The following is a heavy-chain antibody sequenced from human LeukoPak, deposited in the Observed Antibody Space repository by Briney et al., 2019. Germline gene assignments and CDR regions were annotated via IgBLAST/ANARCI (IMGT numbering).Heavy chain of an antibody. D-gene: IGHD1-26*01. V-gene: IGHV1-46*01. CDR2: INPSGGST. CDR3: ARDFLGSYTADY. J-gene: IGHJ4*02. Sequence: GASVKVSCKASGYTFTSYYMHWVRQAPGQGLEWMGIINPSGGSTSYAQKFQGRVTMTRDTSTSTAYMELRSLRSDDTAVYYCARDFLGSYTADYWGQGTLVTVSS. CDR1: GYTFTSYY.